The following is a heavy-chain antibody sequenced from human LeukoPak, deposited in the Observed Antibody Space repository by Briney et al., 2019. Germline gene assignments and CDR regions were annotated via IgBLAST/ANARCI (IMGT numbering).Heavy chain of an antibody. J-gene: IGHJ3*01. CDR2: GNPNSGGT. D-gene: IGHD3-22*01. CDR3: ARDFYDSSAKGAFDV. V-gene: IGHV1-2*02. CDR1: GYTFTGYY. Sequence: ASVKVSCKASGYTFTGYYMHWVRQAPGQGRGGVGWGNPNSGGTKFAQRFQGRVPMARDTSISTFYMELSRLTSDDTAVYYCARDFYDSSAKGAFDVWGQGTMVTVSS.